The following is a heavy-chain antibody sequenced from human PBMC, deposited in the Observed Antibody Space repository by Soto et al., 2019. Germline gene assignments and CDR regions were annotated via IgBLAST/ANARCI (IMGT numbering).Heavy chain of an antibody. CDR2: XYXXXTT. D-gene: IGHD3-22*01. CDR1: GGSISSYY. J-gene: IGHJ4*02. Sequence: XXTLSLTCTASGGSISSYYWSWIRQPPGXXXXXXXXXYXXXTTXXNPXXXXXXXTXXPKXXXQLYVKMTSVTAEETAVYYCARLWGYYNDYWGQGTLGTVSS. V-gene: IGHV4-59*08. CDR3: ARLWGYYNDY.